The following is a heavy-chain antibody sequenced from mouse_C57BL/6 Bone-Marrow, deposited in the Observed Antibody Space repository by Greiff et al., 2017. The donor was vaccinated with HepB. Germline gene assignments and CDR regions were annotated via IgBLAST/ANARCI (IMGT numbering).Heavy chain of an antibody. D-gene: IGHD2-3*01. J-gene: IGHJ3*01. CDR1: GYTFTSYG. V-gene: IGHV1-81*01. Sequence: VQLQQSGAELARPGASVKLSCKASGYTFTSYGISWVKQRTGQGLEWIGEIYPRSGNTYYNEKFKGKATLTADKSSSTAYMELRSLASEDSAVYICARYGYYVWFAYWGQGTLVTVSA. CDR3: ARYGYYVWFAY. CDR2: IYPRSGNT.